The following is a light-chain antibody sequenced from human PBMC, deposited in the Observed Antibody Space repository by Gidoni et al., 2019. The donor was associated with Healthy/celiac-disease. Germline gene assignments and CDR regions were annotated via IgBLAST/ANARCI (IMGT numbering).Light chain of an antibody. Sequence: DIVMTQSLLSLPVTPGEPASISCRSSQSLLHSNGYNYLDWYLQKPGQSPQLLIYLGSNRASGVPDRFSGSGSGTDFTLKISRVEAEDVGVYYCMQALQTPPCSFGQGTKLEIK. CDR1: QSLLHSNGYNY. CDR3: MQALQTPPCS. J-gene: IGKJ2*04. V-gene: IGKV2-28*01. CDR2: LGS.